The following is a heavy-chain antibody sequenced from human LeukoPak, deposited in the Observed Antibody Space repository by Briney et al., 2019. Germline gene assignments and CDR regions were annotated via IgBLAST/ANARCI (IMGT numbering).Heavy chain of an antibody. J-gene: IGHJ3*02. D-gene: IGHD2-15*01. Sequence: ASVKVSCKATSRISWVRQAPGQGLEWMGWISAYNGNTNYAQKLQGRVTMTTDTSTSTAYMELRSLRSDDTAVYYCARDLVPIVVVVAATGGFAFDIWGQGTMVTVSS. CDR2: ISAYNGNT. CDR3: ARDLVPIVVVVAATGGFAFDI. CDR1: TSR. V-gene: IGHV1-18*01.